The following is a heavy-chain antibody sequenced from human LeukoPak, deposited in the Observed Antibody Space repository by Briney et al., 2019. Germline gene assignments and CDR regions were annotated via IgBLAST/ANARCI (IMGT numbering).Heavy chain of an antibody. CDR3: ASHSSSWRYYFDY. CDR1: GGTFSSYA. Sequence: ASVKDSCKASGGTFSSYAISWVRQAPGQGLEWMGRIIPIFGTANYAQKFQGRVTITTDESTSTAYMELSSLRSEDTAVYYCASHSSSWRYYFDYWGQGTLVTVSS. D-gene: IGHD6-13*01. V-gene: IGHV1-69*05. CDR2: IIPIFGTA. J-gene: IGHJ4*02.